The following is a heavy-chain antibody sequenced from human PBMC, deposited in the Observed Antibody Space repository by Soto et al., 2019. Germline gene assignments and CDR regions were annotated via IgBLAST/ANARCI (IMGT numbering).Heavy chain of an antibody. D-gene: IGHD6-13*01. Sequence: GGSLRLSCAASGFTFSSYAMHWVRQAPGKGLEWVAVICCSGSSIYYADSVKGRFTISRDNSKNTLYLQMNSLRAEDTALYYCAKDRRVAAAGTRYFDYWGQGTLVTVSS. J-gene: IGHJ4*02. CDR3: AKDRRVAAAGTRYFDY. CDR1: GFTFSSYA. V-gene: IGHV3-30*04. CDR2: ICCSGSSI.